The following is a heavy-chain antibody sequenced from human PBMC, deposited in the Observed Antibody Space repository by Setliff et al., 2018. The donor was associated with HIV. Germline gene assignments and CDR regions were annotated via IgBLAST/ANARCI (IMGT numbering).Heavy chain of an antibody. CDR1: GGSISSSSYY. CDR2: IYYSGST. V-gene: IGHV4-39*01. J-gene: IGHJ4*02. CDR3: ARLNSSGWYSTFDY. D-gene: IGHD6-19*01. Sequence: PSETLSLTCTVSGGSISSSSYYWGWIRQPPGKGLEWIGSIYYSGSTYYNPSLKSRVTISVDTSKNQFSLKLSSVTAADTAVYYCARLNSSGWYSTFDYWGQGTLVTVSS.